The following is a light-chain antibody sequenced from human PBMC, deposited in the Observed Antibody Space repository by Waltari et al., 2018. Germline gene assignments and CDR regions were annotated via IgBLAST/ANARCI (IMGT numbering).Light chain of an antibody. CDR1: QGISSS. V-gene: IGKV1-9*01. CDR2: SAS. Sequence: IQLTQSPSSLSASVGDRVTITCRASQGISSSVAWYQQKPGKAPKLLIYSASSLQSGVPSRFGGSGSATDFTLTIASLQPEDSATYYCQQVHDSPYTFGQGTRLEI. CDR3: QQVHDSPYT. J-gene: IGKJ2*01.